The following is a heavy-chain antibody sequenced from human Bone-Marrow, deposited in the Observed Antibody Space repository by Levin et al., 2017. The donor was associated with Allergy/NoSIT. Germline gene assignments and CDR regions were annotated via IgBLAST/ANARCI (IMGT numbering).Heavy chain of an antibody. CDR1: GFTFSDYY. CDR3: ARASSHYYYDSSGYSH. D-gene: IGHD3-22*01. J-gene: IGHJ4*02. V-gene: IGHV3-11*01. Sequence: GGSLRLSCAASGFTFSDYYMSWIRQAPGKGLEWVSYISSSGSTIYYADSVKGRFTISRDNAKNSLYLQMNSLRAEDTAVYYCARASSHYYYDSSGYSHWGQGTLVTVSS. CDR2: ISSSGSTI.